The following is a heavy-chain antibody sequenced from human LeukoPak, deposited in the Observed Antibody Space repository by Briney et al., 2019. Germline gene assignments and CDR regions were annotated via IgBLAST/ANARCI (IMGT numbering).Heavy chain of an antibody. CDR1: GFTFSSYS. D-gene: IGHD4-17*01. CDR3: ARRFGDYGNWFDP. Sequence: GGSLRLSCAASGFTFSSYSMNWVRQAPGKGLEWVSSISSSSSYIYYADSVKGRFTISRDNAKNPLYLQMNSLRAEDTAVYYCARRFGDYGNWFDPWGQGTLVTVSS. CDR2: ISSSSSYI. J-gene: IGHJ5*02. V-gene: IGHV3-21*01.